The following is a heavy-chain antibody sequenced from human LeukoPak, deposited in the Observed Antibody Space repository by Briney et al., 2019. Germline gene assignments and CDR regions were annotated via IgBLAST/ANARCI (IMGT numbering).Heavy chain of an antibody. D-gene: IGHD1-26*01. Sequence: GGSLRLSCAASGFTFSSYGMHWVRQAPGKGLEWVAFIRYDGSNKYYADSVKGRFTISRDNSRNTLYLQMNSLRAEDTAVYYCATEGGSSDAFAFWGQGTKVTVSS. CDR2: IRYDGSNK. J-gene: IGHJ3*01. V-gene: IGHV3-30*02. CDR1: GFTFSSYG. CDR3: ATEGGSSDAFAF.